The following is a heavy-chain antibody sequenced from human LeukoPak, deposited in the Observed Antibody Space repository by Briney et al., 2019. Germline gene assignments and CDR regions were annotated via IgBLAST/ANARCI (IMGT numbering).Heavy chain of an antibody. D-gene: IGHD5-18*01. J-gene: IGHJ4*02. CDR2: INPSGDGT. CDR1: GYTFTNYY. V-gene: IGHV1-46*01. CDR3: ARVDTALGPDY. Sequence: ASVKVSCKASGYTFTNYYMHWVRQAPGQGFEWMGIINPSGDGTSYAQQFQGRVTMTRDTSTSTLYMVLSSLRSEDTAVYYCARVDTALGPDYWGQGTQVTVSS.